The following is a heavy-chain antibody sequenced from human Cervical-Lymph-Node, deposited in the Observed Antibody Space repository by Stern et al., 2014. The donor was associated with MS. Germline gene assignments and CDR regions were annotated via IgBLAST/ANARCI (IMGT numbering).Heavy chain of an antibody. J-gene: IGHJ5*02. V-gene: IGHV1-18*01. CDR2: ISGYNDNT. CDR1: GYTFTNYG. Sequence: QVQLVQSGAEVKKPGASVKVSCKSSGYTFTNYGISWVRQAPGQGLEWMGWISGYNDNTNYVEKFQGRVTMTTDTSTSTAYMELRSLRSDDTAVYYCARDPRVAVAGTGGGFDPGGQGTLVTVSS. CDR3: ARDPRVAVAGTGGGFDP. D-gene: IGHD6-19*01.